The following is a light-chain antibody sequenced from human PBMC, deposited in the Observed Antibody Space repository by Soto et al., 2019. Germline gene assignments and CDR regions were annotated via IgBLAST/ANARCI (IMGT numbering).Light chain of an antibody. CDR3: QQSNNFPWT. J-gene: IGKJ1*01. CDR2: TAS. V-gene: IGKV1-12*01. Sequence: DIQMTQSPSSVSASVGDRVTITCRASQGISTWLAWYQQKPGKAPKLLIYTASSLQSGVPSRFSGSGTGTVFTLTINSLQPEDFATYYCQQSNNFPWTFGQGTKVEIK. CDR1: QGISTW.